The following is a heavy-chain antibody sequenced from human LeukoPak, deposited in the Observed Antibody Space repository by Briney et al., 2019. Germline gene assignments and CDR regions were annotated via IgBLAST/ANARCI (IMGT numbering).Heavy chain of an antibody. V-gene: IGHV1-69*05. J-gene: IGHJ4*02. CDR2: IIPIFGTA. Sequence: SVKVSCKASGGTFSSYAISWVRQAPGQGLEWMGRIIPIFGTANYAQKFQGRVTITTDESTSTAYMELSSLRSEDTAVYYCARGEAVWVVAATPFDYWGQGTLVTLSS. CDR1: GGTFSSYA. CDR3: ARGEAVWVVAATPFDY. D-gene: IGHD2-15*01.